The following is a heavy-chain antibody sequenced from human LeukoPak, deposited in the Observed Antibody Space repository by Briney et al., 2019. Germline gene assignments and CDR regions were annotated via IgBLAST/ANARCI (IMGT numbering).Heavy chain of an antibody. D-gene: IGHD5-18*01. CDR3: AKAMAERAYSYADPLAY. CDR2: MSGSGGST. J-gene: IGHJ4*02. Sequence: GGSLRLSCGASGFPFSRYAMSWVRQAPGKGLEWVSGMSGSGGSTYYADSVKGRFTISRDNSRNTLYLQMNSLRAEDTAVYYCAKAMAERAYSYADPLAYWGQGTLVTVSS. CDR1: GFPFSRYA. V-gene: IGHV3-23*01.